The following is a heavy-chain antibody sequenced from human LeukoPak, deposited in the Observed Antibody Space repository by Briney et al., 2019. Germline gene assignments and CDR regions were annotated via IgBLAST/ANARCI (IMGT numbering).Heavy chain of an antibody. V-gene: IGHV3-72*01. J-gene: IGHJ4*02. CDR2: TRNKANSYTT. CDR3: ARSGRSGSYYSDFDY. D-gene: IGHD1-26*01. CDR1: GFTFSDHC. Sequence: GGSLRLSCAASGFTFSDHCMDWVRQAPGKGLEWVGRTRNKANSYTTESAASAKGRFTISRDDSNNSLYLQMNSLKTDDTAVYYCARSGRSGSYYSDFDYWGQGTLVTVSS.